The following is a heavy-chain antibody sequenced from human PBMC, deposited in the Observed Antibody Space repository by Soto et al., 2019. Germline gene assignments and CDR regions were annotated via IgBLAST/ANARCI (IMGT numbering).Heavy chain of an antibody. D-gene: IGHD3-10*01. CDR2: ISGGGSNT. J-gene: IGHJ2*01. V-gene: IGHV3-23*01. CDR1: GFPFSRYD. CDR3: AKDLGPPVRSHYPYWYFDV. Sequence: EVQLLASGGGLVQRGGSLRLTCAASGFPFSRYDMSWVRQAPGKGLEWVSGISGGGSNTFYADSVKGRLTISRDNSNNTLYLQMNSLRAEDTAVYYCAKDLGPPVRSHYPYWYFDVWGRGTLVTVSS.